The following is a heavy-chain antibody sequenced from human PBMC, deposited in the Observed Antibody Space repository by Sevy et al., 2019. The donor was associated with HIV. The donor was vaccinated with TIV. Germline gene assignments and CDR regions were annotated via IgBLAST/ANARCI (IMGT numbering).Heavy chain of an antibody. CDR2: IYPGDSDT. D-gene: IGHD2-15*01. V-gene: IGHV5-51*01. J-gene: IGHJ4*02. CDR3: ARQVSPGYCSGGSCYSGYYFDY. CDR1: GYSFTSYW. Sequence: GESLKISCKGSGYSFTSYWIGWVRQMPGKGLEWMGIIYPGDSDTRYSPSFQGQVTISADKSISTAYLQWSSLKASDTAMYYCARQVSPGYCSGGSCYSGYYFDYWGQGTLVTVS.